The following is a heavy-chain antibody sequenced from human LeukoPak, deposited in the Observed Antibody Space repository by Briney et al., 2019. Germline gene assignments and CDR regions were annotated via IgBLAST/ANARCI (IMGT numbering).Heavy chain of an antibody. CDR1: GFTFSNYW. J-gene: IGHJ4*02. Sequence: PGGSLRLSCAASGFTFSNYWMNWVRQAPGKGLEWVANIEEDGSEKYYVDSVKGRFTVSRDNTKNSLYLQMNSLRVEDTAVYYCARNLLTLPYWGQGTLVTVSP. CDR3: ARNLLTLPY. CDR2: IEEDGSEK. V-gene: IGHV3-7*01.